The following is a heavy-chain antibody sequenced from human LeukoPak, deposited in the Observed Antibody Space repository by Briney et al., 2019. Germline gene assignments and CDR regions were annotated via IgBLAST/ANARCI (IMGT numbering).Heavy chain of an antibody. CDR1: GFTFSTYA. V-gene: IGHV3-48*01. D-gene: IGHD6-13*01. J-gene: IGHJ4*02. CDR3: AKRSSGEYSSSGYFDY. CDR2: ISSSGSTI. Sequence: GGSLRLSCAVSGFTFSTYAMNWVRQAPGKGLEWVSYISSSGSTIYYADSVKGRFTISRDNSKNTLYLQMNSLRAEDTAVYYCAKRSSGEYSSSGYFDYWGQGILVTVSS.